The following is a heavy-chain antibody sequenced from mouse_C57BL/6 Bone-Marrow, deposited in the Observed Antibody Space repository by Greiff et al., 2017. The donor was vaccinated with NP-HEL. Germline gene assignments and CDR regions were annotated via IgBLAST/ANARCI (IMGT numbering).Heavy chain of an antibody. V-gene: IGHV10-1*01. J-gene: IGHJ1*03. D-gene: IGHD2-4*01. CDR3: VRIYYDYGGYFDV. Sequence: EVQLQQSGGGLVQPKGSLKLSCAASGFSFNTYAMNWVRQAPGKGLEWVARIRSKSNNYATYYADSVKDRFTISRDDSESMLYLQMNNLKTEDTAMYYCVRIYYDYGGYFDVWGTGTTVTVSS. CDR2: IRSKSNNYAT. CDR1: GFSFNTYA.